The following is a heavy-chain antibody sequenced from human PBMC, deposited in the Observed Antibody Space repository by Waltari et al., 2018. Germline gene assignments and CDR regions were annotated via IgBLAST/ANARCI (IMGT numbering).Heavy chain of an antibody. CDR1: GFTFTSSA. CDR2: IVVGSGNT. D-gene: IGHD3-22*01. Sequence: QMQLVQSGPEVKKPGTSVKVSCKASGFTFTSSAMQWVRQARGPRLEWIGWIVVGSGNTNYAQKFQERVTITRDMSTSTAYMELSSLRSEDTAVYYCAADTLYDSSGYYYGAFDIWGQGTMVTVSS. V-gene: IGHV1-58*02. J-gene: IGHJ3*02. CDR3: AADTLYDSSGYYYGAFDI.